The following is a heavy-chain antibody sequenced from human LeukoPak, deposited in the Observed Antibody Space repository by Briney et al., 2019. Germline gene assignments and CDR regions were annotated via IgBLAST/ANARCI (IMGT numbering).Heavy chain of an antibody. J-gene: IGHJ4*02. Sequence: PSETLSLTCAVYGVSFSGYYWSWIRQPPGKGLEWIGEINHSGSTNYNPSLKSRVTISVDTSRNQFSLRLSSVTAADTAVYYCARHAGGYSYETWGQGTLVTVSS. CDR1: GVSFSGYY. CDR3: ARHAGGYSYET. V-gene: IGHV4-34*01. D-gene: IGHD5-18*01. CDR2: INHSGST.